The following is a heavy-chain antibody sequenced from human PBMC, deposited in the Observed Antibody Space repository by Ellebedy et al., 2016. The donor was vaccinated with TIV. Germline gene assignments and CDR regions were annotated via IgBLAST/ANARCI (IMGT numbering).Heavy chain of an antibody. CDR3: AKGATVTTFDY. CDR2: ISYDGSNK. Sequence: GGSLRLSXAASGFTFSNYGMHWVRQAPGKGLEWVAVISYDGSNKYYADSVKGRFTISRDNSKNTLYLQMNSLRAEDTAVYYCAKGATVTTFDYWGQGTLVTVSS. D-gene: IGHD4-17*01. CDR1: GFTFSNYG. J-gene: IGHJ4*02. V-gene: IGHV3-30*18.